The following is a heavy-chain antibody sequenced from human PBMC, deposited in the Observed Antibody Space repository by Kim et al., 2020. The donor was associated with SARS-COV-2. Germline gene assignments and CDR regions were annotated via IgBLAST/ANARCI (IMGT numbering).Heavy chain of an antibody. CDR3: ARDRGGSTTYSGYFDA. D-gene: IGHD2-2*01. Sequence: GGSLRLSCAPSGFTFSSYGMHWVHQAPGKGLEWVAVISYDGTNKYYADSVKGRFTISRDNSKNTLYLQMNSLRAEDTAVYYCARDRGGSTTYSGYFDAWGQGTLVTVSS. CDR2: ISYDGTNK. J-gene: IGHJ4*02. V-gene: IGHV3-33*05. CDR1: GFTFSSYG.